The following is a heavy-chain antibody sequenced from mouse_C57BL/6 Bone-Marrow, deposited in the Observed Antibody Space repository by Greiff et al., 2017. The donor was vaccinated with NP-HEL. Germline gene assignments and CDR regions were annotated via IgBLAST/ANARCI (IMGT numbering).Heavy chain of an antibody. D-gene: IGHD3-1*01. V-gene: IGHV1-4*01. CDR1: GYTFTSYT. J-gene: IGHJ3*01. CDR3: ARGVGPPFAY. Sequence: QVQLQQSGAELARPGASVKMSCKASGYTFTSYTMHWVKQRPGQGLEWIGYINPSSGYTKYNQKFKDKATLTADKSSSTAYMHLRSLTSEDSAVYYCARGVGPPFAYWGQGTLVTVSA. CDR2: INPSSGYT.